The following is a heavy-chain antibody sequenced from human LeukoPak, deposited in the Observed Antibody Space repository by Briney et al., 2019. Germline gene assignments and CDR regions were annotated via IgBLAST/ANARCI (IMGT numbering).Heavy chain of an antibody. CDR2: IGTAGDT. Sequence: AEGSLRLSCAASGFTFSSYDMHWVRQATGKGLEWVSAIGTAGDTYYPGSVKGRFTISRENAKNSLYLQMNSLRAGDTAVYYCARASSRYDSSGYYSDWGQGTLVTVSS. CDR1: GFTFSSYD. V-gene: IGHV3-13*01. J-gene: IGHJ4*02. D-gene: IGHD3-22*01. CDR3: ARASSRYDSSGYYSD.